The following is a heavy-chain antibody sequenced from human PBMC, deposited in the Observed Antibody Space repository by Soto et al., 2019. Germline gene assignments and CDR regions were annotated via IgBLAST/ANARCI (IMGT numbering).Heavy chain of an antibody. CDR3: AKIVGGGSHHDAFDI. Sequence: EVQLLESGGGLVEPGGSLRLSCAASGFTFRSYAMTWVRQAPGKGLEWVSYTGGGGVSTYYADSVKGRFTSSRDDSKNTLYLTMNSMGAEDTALYYCAKIVGGGSHHDAFDIWGQGTMVTVSS. V-gene: IGHV3-23*01. CDR2: TGGGGVST. J-gene: IGHJ3*02. CDR1: GFTFRSYA. D-gene: IGHD2-15*01.